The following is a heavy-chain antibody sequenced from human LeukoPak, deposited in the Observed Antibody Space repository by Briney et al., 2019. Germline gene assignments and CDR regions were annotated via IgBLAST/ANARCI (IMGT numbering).Heavy chain of an antibody. CDR3: ARDGVDYSDYGPYFDY. J-gene: IGHJ4*02. Sequence: PGGSLRLSCAASGFTVSSNYMSWVRQAPGKGLEWVSVIYSGGSTYHADSVKGRFTISRDNSKNTLYLQMNSLRAEDTAVYYCARDGVDYSDYGPYFDYWGQGTLVTVSS. CDR2: IYSGGST. D-gene: IGHD4-11*01. CDR1: GFTVSSNY. V-gene: IGHV3-53*05.